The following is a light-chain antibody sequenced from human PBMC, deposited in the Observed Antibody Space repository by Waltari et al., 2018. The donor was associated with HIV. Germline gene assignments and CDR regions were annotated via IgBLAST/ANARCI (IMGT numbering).Light chain of an antibody. Sequence: EIELTQSPGTLSLSPGDGATLSCRASHDMSNIYLAWYQQKPGQAPRLLIYGASNRAAGVPDRFSGSGSGTDFTLTISRLEPEDFAVYYCQQYGSSRLLTFGGGTKLEIK. J-gene: IGKJ4*01. CDR2: GAS. CDR3: QQYGSSRLLT. V-gene: IGKV3-20*01. CDR1: HDMSNIY.